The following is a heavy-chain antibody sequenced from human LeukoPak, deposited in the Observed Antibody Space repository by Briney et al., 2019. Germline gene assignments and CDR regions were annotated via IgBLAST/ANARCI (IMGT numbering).Heavy chain of an antibody. CDR3: ARAPGDSSGYIHAFDI. CDR1: GGTFSSYA. Sequence: SVKVSCKASGGTFSSYAISWVRQAPGQGLEWMGGIIPIFGTANYAQKFQGRVTITTDESTSTAYMELSSLRSEDTAVYYCARAPGDSSGYIHAFDIWGQGTMVTVSS. V-gene: IGHV1-69*05. J-gene: IGHJ3*02. CDR2: IIPIFGTA. D-gene: IGHD3-22*01.